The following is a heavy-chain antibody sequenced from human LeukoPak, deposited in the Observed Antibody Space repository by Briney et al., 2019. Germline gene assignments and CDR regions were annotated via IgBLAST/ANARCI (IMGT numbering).Heavy chain of an antibody. V-gene: IGHV1-46*01. Sequence: ASVKVSCKASGYTFTSYYMHWVRQAPGQGLEWMGIINPSGGSTSYAQKFQGRVTMTRDTSTSTVYMELSSLRSEDTAVYYCARGPPGAIYCGGDCYPLDYWGQGTLVTVSS. J-gene: IGHJ4*02. D-gene: IGHD2-21*02. CDR1: GYTFTSYY. CDR3: ARGPPGAIYCGGDCYPLDY. CDR2: INPSGGST.